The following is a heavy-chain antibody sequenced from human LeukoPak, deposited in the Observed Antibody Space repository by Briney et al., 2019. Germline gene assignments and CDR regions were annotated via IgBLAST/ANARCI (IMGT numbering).Heavy chain of an antibody. Sequence: PGGSLRLSCAAVGVTFSGYWMNWVRQAPGKGLVWVSRINSDGSSTNYADSVKGRFTISRDNAKNTLYLQMNSLRVEDTAVYYCARDPKYGELDYWGRGTLVTVSS. J-gene: IGHJ4*02. D-gene: IGHD4/OR15-4a*01. V-gene: IGHV3-74*01. CDR2: INSDGSST. CDR1: GVTFSGYW. CDR3: ARDPKYGELDY.